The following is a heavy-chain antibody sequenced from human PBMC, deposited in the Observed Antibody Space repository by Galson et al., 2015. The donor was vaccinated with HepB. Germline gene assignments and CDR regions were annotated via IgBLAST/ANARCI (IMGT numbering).Heavy chain of an antibody. CDR3: ARDAYSSGWYCDY. Sequence: SLRLSCAASGFTFSSCWMSWVRQAPGKGLEWVGVIRNDGNNKYYADSVKGRFIISRDNSKNTLYLQMNSLRAEDTGVYYCARDAYSSGWYCDYWGQGTLVTVSS. CDR1: GFTFSSCW. CDR2: IRNDGNNK. J-gene: IGHJ4*02. D-gene: IGHD6-19*01. V-gene: IGHV3-33*08.